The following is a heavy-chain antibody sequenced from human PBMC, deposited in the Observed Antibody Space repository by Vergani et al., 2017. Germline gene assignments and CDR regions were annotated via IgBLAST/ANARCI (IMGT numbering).Heavy chain of an antibody. CDR2: IYYSGST. CDR1: GGSISSSSYY. J-gene: IGHJ4*02. V-gene: IGHV4-39*07. CDR3: ARGGYSSSDY. Sequence: QLQLQESGPGLVKPSETLSLTCTVSGGSISSSSYYWGWIRQPPGKGPEWIGSIYYSGSTYYNPSLKSRVTISVDTSKNQFSLNLSSVTAADTAVYYCARGGYSSSDYWGQGTLVTVSS. D-gene: IGHD6-13*01.